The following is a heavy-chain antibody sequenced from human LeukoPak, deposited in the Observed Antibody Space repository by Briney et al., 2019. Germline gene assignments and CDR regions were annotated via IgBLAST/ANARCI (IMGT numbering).Heavy chain of an antibody. CDR3: ARSLQIIAAGYNWFDP. V-gene: IGHV4-34*01. J-gene: IGHJ5*02. Sequence: SETLSLTCAVYGGSFSGYYWSWIRQPPGKGLEWIGEINHRGSTNYNPSLKSRVTISVDTSKNQFSLKLSSVTAADTAVYYCARSLQIIAAGYNWFDPWGQGTLVTVSS. CDR1: GGSFSGYY. CDR2: INHRGST. D-gene: IGHD6-13*01.